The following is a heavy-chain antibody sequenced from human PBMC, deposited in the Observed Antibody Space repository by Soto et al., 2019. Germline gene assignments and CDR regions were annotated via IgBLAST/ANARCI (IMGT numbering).Heavy chain of an antibody. D-gene: IGHD6-6*01. CDR1: GYSFTTYW. V-gene: IGHV5-51*01. J-gene: IGHJ4*02. CDR3: ARSYSSSSYFDY. Sequence: PGDSLQISCKGSGYSFTTYWIAWVRPMPGKGLEWMGMIYPGDSDTRYSPSFQGQVTISADKSITTAYLQWSSLSASDTAMYYCARSYSSSSYFDYWGQGALVTVSS. CDR2: IYPGDSDT.